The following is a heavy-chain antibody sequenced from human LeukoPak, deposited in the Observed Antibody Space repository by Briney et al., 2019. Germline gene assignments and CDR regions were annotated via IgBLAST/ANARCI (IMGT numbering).Heavy chain of an antibody. CDR2: INHSGAA. CDR1: GGSFTDSY. CDR3: ARQPPRHDFGDYGVPRYYNYMDV. D-gene: IGHD4-17*01. J-gene: IGHJ6*03. Sequence: KSSETLSLTCAVYGGSFTDSYWRWIRHSPGKGLQWIGEINHSGAAKYNPSLKRRVSMSVDTSKNQFSLRLRSVTAADTAVYYCARQPPRHDFGDYGVPRYYNYMDVWAKGTTVTISS. V-gene: IGHV4-34*01.